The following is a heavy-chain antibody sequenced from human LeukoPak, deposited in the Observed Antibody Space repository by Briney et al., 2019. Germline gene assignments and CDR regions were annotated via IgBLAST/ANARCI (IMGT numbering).Heavy chain of an antibody. D-gene: IGHD2-2*01. CDR2: IYTSGST. Sequence: SSETLSLTCTVSGGSISSYYWSWIRQPAGKGLEWIGRIYTSGSTNYNPSLKSRVTMSVDTSKNQFSLKLSSVTAADTAVYYCARVRNCSSKGTSPWLDCYCYYMDVWGKGTTVTVSS. CDR3: ARVRNCSSKGTSPWLDCYCYYMDV. V-gene: IGHV4-4*07. J-gene: IGHJ6*03. CDR1: GGSISSYY.